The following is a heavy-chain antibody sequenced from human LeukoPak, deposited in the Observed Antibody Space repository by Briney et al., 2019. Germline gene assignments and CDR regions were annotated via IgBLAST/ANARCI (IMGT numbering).Heavy chain of an antibody. D-gene: IGHD6-6*01. CDR1: GFTFSSYS. CDR3: ARDRMGDSSSSRAFDI. J-gene: IGHJ3*02. CDR2: ISSSSSYI. V-gene: IGHV3-21*01. Sequence: PGGSLTLPCAASGFTFSSYSMNWVRQAPGKGREWVSSISSSSSYIYYADSVKGRFTISRDNAKNSLYMQMNSLRAEDTAVYYCARDRMGDSSSSRAFDIWGQGTMVTASS.